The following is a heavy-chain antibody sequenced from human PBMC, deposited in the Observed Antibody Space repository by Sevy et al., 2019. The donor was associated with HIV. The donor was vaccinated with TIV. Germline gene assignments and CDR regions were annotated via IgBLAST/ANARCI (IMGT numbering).Heavy chain of an antibody. Sequence: GGSLRLSCAASGFTVSSNYMSWVRQAPGKGLEWVSVIYSGGSTYYADSVKGRFTNSRDNSKNTLYLQMNSLRAEDTAVYYCAREGRRKKGSCWGQATLVTVSS. CDR1: GFTVSSNY. CDR2: IYSGGST. J-gene: IGHJ4*02. CDR3: AREGRRKKGSC. V-gene: IGHV3-53*01.